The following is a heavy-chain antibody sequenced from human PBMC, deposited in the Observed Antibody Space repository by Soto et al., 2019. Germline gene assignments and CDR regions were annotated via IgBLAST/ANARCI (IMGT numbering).Heavy chain of an antibody. V-gene: IGHV3-33*01. D-gene: IGHD6-13*01. CDR3: ARAAAGNSPFDY. CDR1: GFTFSNYG. CDR2: IWYDGSNK. J-gene: IGHJ4*02. Sequence: QVQLVESGGGVVQPGRSLRLSCAASGFTFSNYGMHWVRQAPGKGLEWVAVIWYDGSNKYYADSVKGRFTISRDNSKNTLYLQMDSLGAEDTAVYYCARAAAGNSPFDYWGQGTLVTVSS.